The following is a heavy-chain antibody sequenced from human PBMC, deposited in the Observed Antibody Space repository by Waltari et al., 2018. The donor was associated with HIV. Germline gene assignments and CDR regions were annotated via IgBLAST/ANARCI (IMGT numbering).Heavy chain of an antibody. Sequence: QVQLQQWGAGLLKPSETLSLTCAVYGGSFSGYYWSWIRQPPGKGLEWIGEINHSGSTNYNPSLKSRVTISVDTSKNQFSLKLSSVTAADTAVYYCARGIAAQIDALDIWGQGTMVTVSS. D-gene: IGHD6-6*01. V-gene: IGHV4-34*01. CDR1: GGSFSGYY. J-gene: IGHJ3*02. CDR3: ARGIAAQIDALDI. CDR2: INHSGST.